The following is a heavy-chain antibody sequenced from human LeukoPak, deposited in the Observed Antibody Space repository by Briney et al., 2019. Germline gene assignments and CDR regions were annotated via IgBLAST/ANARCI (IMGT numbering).Heavy chain of an antibody. J-gene: IGHJ2*01. CDR3: ATSGNCSGGSCDFNWYFDL. CDR1: GYSLTKLS. V-gene: IGHV1-24*01. CDR2: FDPEDDDT. Sequence: ASMKVSCKVSGYSLTKLSMHWVRQAPGKGLEWMGGFDPEDDDTIHAQKFQGRVTMTEDSSTDTAYMKLSSLRSEDTAVYYCATSGNCSGGSCDFNWYFDLWGRGTLVTVSS. D-gene: IGHD2-15*01.